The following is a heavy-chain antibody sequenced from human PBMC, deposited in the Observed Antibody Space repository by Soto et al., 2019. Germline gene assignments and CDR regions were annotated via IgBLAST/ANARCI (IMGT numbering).Heavy chain of an antibody. CDR1: GLSFSHYW. Sequence: GGSLRLSCAASGLSFSHYWMHWVRQAPGKGLVWVSRISPDGRTTTCADSVKGRFTISRDNAKSTLYLQMNSLTVEDGAVYYCADSWLPTSYWGPGTLVTVSS. V-gene: IGHV3-74*01. CDR3: ADSWLPTSY. D-gene: IGHD5-18*01. J-gene: IGHJ4*02. CDR2: ISPDGRTT.